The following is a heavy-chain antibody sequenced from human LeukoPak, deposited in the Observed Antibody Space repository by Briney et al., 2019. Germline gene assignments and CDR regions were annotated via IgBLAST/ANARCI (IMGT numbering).Heavy chain of an antibody. CDR3: ARVVAAAGSFDY. D-gene: IGHD6-13*01. CDR1: GGTFSSYA. Sequence: SVKVSCKASGGTFSSYAISWVRQAPGQGLEWMGGIIPIFGTANYAQKFQGRVTITADESTSTAYMELSSLRSDDTAVYYCARVVAAAGSFDYWGQGTLVTVSS. V-gene: IGHV1-69*13. J-gene: IGHJ4*02. CDR2: IIPIFGTA.